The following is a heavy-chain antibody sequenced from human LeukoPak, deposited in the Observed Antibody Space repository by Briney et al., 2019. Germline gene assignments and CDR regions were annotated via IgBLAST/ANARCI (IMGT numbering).Heavy chain of an antibody. CDR3: ARASRDIVVYYGMDV. CDR1: GFTFSSYG. D-gene: IGHD2-15*01. J-gene: IGHJ6*04. V-gene: IGHV3-33*01. CDR2: IWYDGSNK. Sequence: QPGRSLRLSCAASGFTFSSYGMHWVRQAPGKGLEWVAVIWYDGSNKYYADSVKGRFTISRDNSKNTLYLQMNSLRAEDTAVYYCARASRDIVVYYGMDVWGKGTTVTVSS.